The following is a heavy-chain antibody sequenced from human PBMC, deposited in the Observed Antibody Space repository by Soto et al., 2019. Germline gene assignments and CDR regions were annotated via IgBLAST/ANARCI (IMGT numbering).Heavy chain of an antibody. Sequence: QVQLVQSGAEVKKPGSSVKVSCKASGGTFSNYTITWVRQAPGQGLEWMGRLIPILGLANYAQKFRGRVTITADKSTTTAYMQLRSLRSEDTAMYYCARFKLGEDYWGQGTLVPVSS. CDR2: LIPILGLA. D-gene: IGHD3-16*01. J-gene: IGHJ4*02. CDR3: ARFKLGEDY. V-gene: IGHV1-69*02. CDR1: GGTFSNYT.